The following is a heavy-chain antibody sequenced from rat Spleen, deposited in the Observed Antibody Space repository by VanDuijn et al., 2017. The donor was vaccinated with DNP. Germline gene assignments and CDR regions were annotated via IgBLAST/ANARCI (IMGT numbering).Heavy chain of an antibody. CDR3: TTDGGVITTVQENAMDA. J-gene: IGHJ4*01. CDR1: GFTFSDYN. D-gene: IGHD1-1*01. CDR2: IIYDGSRT. V-gene: IGHV5S10*01. Sequence: EVQLVESGGGLVQPGRSLILSCAASGFTFSDYNMAWVRQAPKKGLEWVATIIYDGSRTYYRDSVKGRFTISRDNAESTLYLQMDSLRSEDTATYYCTTDGGVITTVQENAMDAWGQGTSVTVSS.